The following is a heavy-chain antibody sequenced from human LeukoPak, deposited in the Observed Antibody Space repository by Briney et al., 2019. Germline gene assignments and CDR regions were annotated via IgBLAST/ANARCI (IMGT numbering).Heavy chain of an antibody. CDR1: GESFSGHC. J-gene: IGHJ4*02. D-gene: IGHD6-13*01. CDR2: INHSGTI. V-gene: IGHV4-34*01. Sequence: SETLSLTCAVYGESFSGHCWSWNWSWIRQPPGKGLEWIGGINHSGTINYNPSLKSRVTISVDMSKNQFSLKMSSVTAADTAVYYRASDSYSSIFYYWGQGTLVTVSS. CDR3: ASDSYSSIFYY.